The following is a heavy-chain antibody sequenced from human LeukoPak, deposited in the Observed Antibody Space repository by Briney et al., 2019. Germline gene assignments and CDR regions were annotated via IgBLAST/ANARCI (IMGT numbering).Heavy chain of an antibody. D-gene: IGHD4-17*01. CDR3: ATDLRTTVKDY. CDR1: GGTFSSYA. J-gene: IGHJ4*02. V-gene: IGHV1-69*04. CDR2: IIPILGIA. Sequence: SVKVSCKASGGTFSSYAISWVRQAPGQGLEWMGRIIPILGIANYAQKFQGRVTMTEDTSTDTAYMELSSLRSEDTAVYYCATDLRTTVKDYWGQGTLVTVSS.